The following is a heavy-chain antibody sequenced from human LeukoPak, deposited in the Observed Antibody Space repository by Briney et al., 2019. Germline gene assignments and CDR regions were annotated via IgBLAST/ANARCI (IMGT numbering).Heavy chain of an antibody. CDR1: GYTFTSYA. Sequence: ASVKVSCKASGYTFTSYAMNWVRQAPGQGLEWMGWINTNTRNPTYAQGFTGRFVFSLDTSVSTAYLQISSLKAEDTAVYYCARGGCCSGGSCYSLVFQHWGQGTLVTVSS. D-gene: IGHD2-15*01. V-gene: IGHV7-4-1*02. CDR3: ARGGCCSGGSCYSLVFQH. J-gene: IGHJ1*01. CDR2: INTNTRNP.